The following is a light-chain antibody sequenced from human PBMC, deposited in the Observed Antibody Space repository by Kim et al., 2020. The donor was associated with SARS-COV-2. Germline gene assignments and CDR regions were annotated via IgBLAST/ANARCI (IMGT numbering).Light chain of an antibody. CDR1: SGINVGTDR. CDR2: YKSDSDK. J-gene: IGLJ3*02. V-gene: IGLV5-39*01. Sequence: FTCALRSGINVGTDRINWYQQKPGSLPRYHVRYKSDSDKQQGSGVPSRFSGSKDASTNAGLLLISGPQSEDEADYYCAIWYSSTWVFGGGTQLTVL. CDR3: AIWYSSTWV.